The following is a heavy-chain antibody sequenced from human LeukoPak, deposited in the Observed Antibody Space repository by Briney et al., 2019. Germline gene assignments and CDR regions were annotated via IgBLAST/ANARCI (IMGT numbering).Heavy chain of an antibody. V-gene: IGHV1-8*01. CDR2: MNPNSGNT. J-gene: IGHJ4*02. Sequence: ASVKVSCKASGYTFTSYDFNWVRQATGQGLEWMGWMNPNSGNTGYAQKFQGRVTMTRNTSISTAYMELSNLRSEDTAVYYCATHGRTTPFDYWGQGTLVTVSS. D-gene: IGHD1/OR15-1a*01. CDR1: GYTFTSYD. CDR3: ATHGRTTPFDY.